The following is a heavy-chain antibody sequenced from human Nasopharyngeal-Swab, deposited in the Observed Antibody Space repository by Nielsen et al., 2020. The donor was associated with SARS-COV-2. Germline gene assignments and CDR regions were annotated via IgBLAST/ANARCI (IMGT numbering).Heavy chain of an antibody. J-gene: IGHJ4*02. Sequence: GGSLRLSCAASGFSFSSYGIEWVRQAPGKGLEWIAYVSGGSTIFIADSVKGRFSISRDRDRNSVFLQMSSLRPEDTAVYFCARDAGFYFDHWGQGAPVTVSS. CDR1: GFSFSSYG. CDR3: ARDAGFYFDH. V-gene: IGHV3-48*03. CDR2: VSGGSTI.